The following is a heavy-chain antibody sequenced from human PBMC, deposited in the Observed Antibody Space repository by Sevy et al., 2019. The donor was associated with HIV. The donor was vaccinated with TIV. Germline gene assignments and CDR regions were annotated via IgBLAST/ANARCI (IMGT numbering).Heavy chain of an antibody. Sequence: GESLKISCKGSGYIFKNYWIGWVRQVPGKGLEWMGIFYPGNSDVRYSPSFQGHVTISADKSISAAYLQWRSLKASDTAMYFCVRGLYYYDSSGYSDAFDIWGQGTMVTV. J-gene: IGHJ3*02. CDR3: VRGLYYYDSSGYSDAFDI. V-gene: IGHV5-51*01. CDR1: GYIFKNYW. CDR2: FYPGNSDV. D-gene: IGHD3-22*01.